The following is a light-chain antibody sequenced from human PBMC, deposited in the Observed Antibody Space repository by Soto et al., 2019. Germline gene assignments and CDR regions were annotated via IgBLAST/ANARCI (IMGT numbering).Light chain of an antibody. J-gene: IGKJ2*01. Sequence: DLQMTQSPSSLSASVGDRVTITCRASQSISTFLNWYQQKLGKAPKFLIYGASSLQSGVPSRFSGSGSGTDFTLTISSLQPEDFATYYCQQSYSSPYTFGQGTKLEIK. CDR3: QQSYSSPYT. CDR2: GAS. CDR1: QSISTF. V-gene: IGKV1-39*01.